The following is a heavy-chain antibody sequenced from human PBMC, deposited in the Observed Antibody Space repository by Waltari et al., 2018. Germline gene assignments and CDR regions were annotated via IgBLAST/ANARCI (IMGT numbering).Heavy chain of an antibody. J-gene: IGHJ4*02. Sequence: QVQLVQSGAEVEKPGASVKVSCKAIGYTFTRYGISWVRQASGQGLEWMGWVSPHNGDTDYAQKFQGRVTMATDTFMNTAYMELRSLRPDDTAVYYCARGAPYGDYLPCDYWGQGTLVTVSS. CDR3: ARGAPYGDYLPCDY. CDR2: VSPHNGDT. CDR1: GYTFTRYG. D-gene: IGHD4-17*01. V-gene: IGHV1-18*04.